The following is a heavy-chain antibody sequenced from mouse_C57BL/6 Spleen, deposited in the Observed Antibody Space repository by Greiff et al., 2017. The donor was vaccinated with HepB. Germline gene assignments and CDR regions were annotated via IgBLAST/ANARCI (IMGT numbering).Heavy chain of an antibody. CDR1: GFSLTSYG. D-gene: IGHD1-1*01. V-gene: IGHV2-6*01. Sequence: QVQLQQSGPGLVAPSQSLSITCTVSGFSLTSYGVDWVRQSPGKGLEWLGVIWGVGSTNYNSALKSRLSISKDNSTSHVFLKMNSLQTDDTAMDYCARLRNYAIDYWGQGTSVTVSS. CDR3: ARLRNYAIDY. CDR2: IWGVGST. J-gene: IGHJ4*01.